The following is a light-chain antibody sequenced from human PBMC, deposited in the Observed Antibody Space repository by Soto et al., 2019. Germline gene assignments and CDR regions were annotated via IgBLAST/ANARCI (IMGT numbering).Light chain of an antibody. Sequence: EIVLTQSPGTLSLSPGERATLSCRASQSVSTNQLAWYQQKPGQAPRLLIYGASRRATGIADRFSGSGSWTDFTLTISRLGPEDFAVYYCEYYYESSPFGRGTKVDIK. J-gene: IGKJ4*01. CDR2: GAS. CDR1: QSVSTNQ. CDR3: EYYYESSP. V-gene: IGKV3-20*01.